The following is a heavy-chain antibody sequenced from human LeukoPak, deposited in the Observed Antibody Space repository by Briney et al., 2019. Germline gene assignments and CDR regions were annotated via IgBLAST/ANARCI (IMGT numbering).Heavy chain of an antibody. D-gene: IGHD3-16*01. Sequence: GGSLRLSCAASGFTFSDRYIDWARQAPGKGLEWVGRIRHKGNSYTTEYAASVKGRFTLSRDDSKTSLYLQMNSLKTEDTAIYCCTIGLGDWGQGTLVTVSS. CDR1: GFTFSDRY. V-gene: IGHV3-72*01. CDR2: IRHKGNSYTT. CDR3: TIGLGD. J-gene: IGHJ4*02.